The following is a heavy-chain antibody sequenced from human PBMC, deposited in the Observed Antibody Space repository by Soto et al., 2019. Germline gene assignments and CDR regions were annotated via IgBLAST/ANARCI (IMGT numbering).Heavy chain of an antibody. CDR1: GYTFTSYG. CDR2: ISAYDGNT. Sequence: GASVKVSCKASGYTFTSYGISWVRQAPGQGLEWMGWISAYDGNTNYAQKLQGRVTMTTDTSTSTAYMELRSLRSDDTAVYYCARDRNYWTSDYYDSSGYLFDYWGQGTLVTVSS. CDR3: ARDRNYWTSDYYDSSGYLFDY. J-gene: IGHJ4*02. D-gene: IGHD3-22*01. V-gene: IGHV1-18*01.